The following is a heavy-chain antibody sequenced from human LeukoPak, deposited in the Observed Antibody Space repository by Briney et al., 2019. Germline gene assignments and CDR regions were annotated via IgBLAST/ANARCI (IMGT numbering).Heavy chain of an antibody. CDR1: GFTFSGYS. CDR3: ARSIAVARYYFDY. D-gene: IGHD6-19*01. J-gene: IGHJ4*02. Sequence: KPGGSLRLSCAASGFTFSGYSMNWVRQAPGKGLEWVSSISGSSSNIYYADSVKGRFTISRDNAKNSLYLQMNSLRAEDTAVYYCARSIAVARYYFDYWGQGTLVTVSS. CDR2: ISGSSSNI. V-gene: IGHV3-21*01.